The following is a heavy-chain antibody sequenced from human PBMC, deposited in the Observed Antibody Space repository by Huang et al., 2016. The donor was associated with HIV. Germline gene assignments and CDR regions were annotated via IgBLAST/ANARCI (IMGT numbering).Heavy chain of an antibody. D-gene: IGHD6-13*01. CDR1: GFTFRNPW. CDR2: INRDGSDT. CDR3: AKNPSITAVDSDYYYYYMDV. Sequence: EVQLVESVGGLVQPGGSLRLSCAASGFTFRNPWMHWVRQAPGKGLEWVSLINRDGSDTSHADSVKGRFTISRDNAQNTVHLHMNSLRAEDTAVYFCAKNPSITAVDSDYYYYYMDVWGKGTTVTVS. V-gene: IGHV3-74*01. J-gene: IGHJ6*03.